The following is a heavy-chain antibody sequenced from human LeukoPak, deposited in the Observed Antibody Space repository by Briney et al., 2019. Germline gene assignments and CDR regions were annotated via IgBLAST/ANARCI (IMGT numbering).Heavy chain of an antibody. CDR1: GYSFTSYW. V-gene: IGHV5-51*01. CDR3: ARHFSQQLSYYYYGMDV. J-gene: IGHJ6*02. D-gene: IGHD6-13*01. Sequence: GESLKISCKGSGYSFTSYWIDCVRQMPGKGLEWMGIIYPGDSDTRYSPSFQGQVTISADKSISTAYLQWSSLKASDTAMYYCARHFSQQLSYYYYGMDVWGQGTTVTVSS. CDR2: IYPGDSDT.